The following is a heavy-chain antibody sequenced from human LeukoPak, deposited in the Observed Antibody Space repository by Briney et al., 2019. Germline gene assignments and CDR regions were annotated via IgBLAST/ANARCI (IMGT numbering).Heavy chain of an antibody. V-gene: IGHV3-53*01. J-gene: IGHJ3*02. CDR3: ARGKYSGYDYPAFDI. CDR1: GFTVSSNY. CDR2: IYSGGST. Sequence: GGSLRLSCAASGFTVSSNYMSWVRQAPGKGLEWVSVIYSGGSTYYADSVKGRFTISRDNSKNTLYLQMNSLRAEDTAVYYCARGKYSGYDYPAFDIWGQGTMVTVSS. D-gene: IGHD5-12*01.